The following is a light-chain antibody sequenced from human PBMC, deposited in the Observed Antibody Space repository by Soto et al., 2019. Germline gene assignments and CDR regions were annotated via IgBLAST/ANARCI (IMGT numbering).Light chain of an antibody. J-gene: IGKJ1*01. Sequence: DIQMTQSPSTLSASVGDRVTITCRASQSISSWLAWYQQKPGKAPKLLIYDASSLESGVPSRFSGSGSGTEFTLTISSLQPDDFATYYCQQYPTFGRGTKVDIK. CDR3: QQYPT. CDR1: QSISSW. CDR2: DAS. V-gene: IGKV1-5*01.